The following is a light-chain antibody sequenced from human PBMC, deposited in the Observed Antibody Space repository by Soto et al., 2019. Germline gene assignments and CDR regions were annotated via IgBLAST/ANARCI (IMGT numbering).Light chain of an antibody. Sequence: EIVLTQSPGTLSLSPGERATLSCRANQSISHYLAWYQQKPGQSPRLLIYGAASRAIGIPDRFNGSGSETTFTLTISRLQHEDFALYYCQQYNGSPFTFGPGTKVDIK. CDR2: GAA. CDR3: QQYNGSPFT. V-gene: IGKV3-20*01. J-gene: IGKJ3*01. CDR1: QSISHY.